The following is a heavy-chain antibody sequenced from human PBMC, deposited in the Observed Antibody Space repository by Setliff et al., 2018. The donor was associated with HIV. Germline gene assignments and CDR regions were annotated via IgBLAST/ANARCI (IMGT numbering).Heavy chain of an antibody. CDR1: GNTLRNNA. D-gene: IGHD5-12*01. V-gene: IGHV1-69*11. J-gene: IGHJ3*01. Sequence: ASVKVSCKASGNTLRNNAIGWVRQAPGQGLEWMGSLIPVLGEPHYAQSFQGRVTITTDESTSTAYMDLSSLKSEDTAIYYCARTSGDAYNYEGAFDVWGQGTLVTVSS. CDR2: LIPVLGEP. CDR3: ARTSGDAYNYEGAFDV.